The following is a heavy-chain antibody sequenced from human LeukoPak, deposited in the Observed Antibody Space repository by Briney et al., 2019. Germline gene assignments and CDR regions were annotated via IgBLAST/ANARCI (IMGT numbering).Heavy chain of an antibody. D-gene: IGHD5-12*01. J-gene: IGHJ4*02. CDR3: ARTPLGGGYRFDY. CDR2: IYYSGST. CDR1: GGSISSYY. Sequence: PSETLSLTCSVSGGSISSYYWSCIRQPPGRGLEWIGYIYYSGSTNYNPSLKSRVTMSVDTSKNQFSLKLSSVTAADTAVYYCARTPLGGGYRFDYWAESPLLPVSS. V-gene: IGHV4-59*01.